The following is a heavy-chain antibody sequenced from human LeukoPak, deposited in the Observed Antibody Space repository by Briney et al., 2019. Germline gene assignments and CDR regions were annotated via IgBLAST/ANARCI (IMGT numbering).Heavy chain of an antibody. V-gene: IGHV1-46*01. CDR1: GYTFTSYY. J-gene: IGHJ3*02. Sequence: ASVNVSCKASGYTFTSYYMHWVRQAPGQGLEWMGIINPSGGSTSYAQKFQGRVTMTRDTSTSTVYMELSSLRSEDTAVYYCAREGASGDYDFWSGYPDAFDIWGQGTMVTVSS. CDR2: INPSGGST. CDR3: AREGASGDYDFWSGYPDAFDI. D-gene: IGHD3-3*01.